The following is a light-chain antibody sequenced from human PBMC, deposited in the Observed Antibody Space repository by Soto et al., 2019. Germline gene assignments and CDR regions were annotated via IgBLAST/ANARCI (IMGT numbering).Light chain of an antibody. CDR2: GAS. J-gene: IGKJ5*01. Sequence: EIVMTQSPATLSVSPGERATLSCRASQSVSSYLAWYQQKPGQAPRLLIYGASTRATGVPARFSGSGSGTEFTLTISSLQSEDFAVYYCQQCNDWPLITFGQGTRL. CDR3: QQCNDWPLIT. CDR1: QSVSSY. V-gene: IGKV3-15*01.